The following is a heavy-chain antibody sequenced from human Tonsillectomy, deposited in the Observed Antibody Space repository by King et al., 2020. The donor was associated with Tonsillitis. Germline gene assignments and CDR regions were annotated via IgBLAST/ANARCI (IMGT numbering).Heavy chain of an antibody. J-gene: IGHJ2*01. CDR3: ARVHSSSYWYFDL. V-gene: IGHV4-59*01. CDR1: GGSISSYY. Sequence: QLQESGPGLVKPSETLSLTCTVSGGSISSYYWSCIRQPPGKGLEWIGFVYYSGSTNYNPSLKSRFTISVDTSKNQFSLRLSSVTAADTAVYYCARVHSSSYWYFDLWGRGTLVTVSS. D-gene: IGHD6-13*01. CDR2: VYYSGST.